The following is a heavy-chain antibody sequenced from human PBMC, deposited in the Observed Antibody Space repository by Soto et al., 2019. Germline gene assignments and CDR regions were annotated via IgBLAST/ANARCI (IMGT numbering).Heavy chain of an antibody. CDR2: IIPIFGTA. D-gene: IGHD1-1*01. Sequence: QVQLVQSGVEVKKPGSSVKVSCKASGGTFSSYAISWVRQAPGQGLEWMGGIIPIFGTANYAQKFQGRVTITADESTSPAYIELSSLRSEDTAVYYCVRSRTGTVSYYYGMDVWGQGPTVTVSS. V-gene: IGHV1-69*12. J-gene: IGHJ6*02. CDR3: VRSRTGTVSYYYGMDV. CDR1: GGTFSSYA.